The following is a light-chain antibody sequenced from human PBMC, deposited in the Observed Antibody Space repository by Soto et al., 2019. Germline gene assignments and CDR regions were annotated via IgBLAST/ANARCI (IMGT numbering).Light chain of an antibody. Sequence: EIVLTQSPGTLSLSPGERATLSCRASQSVSSSYLAWYQQKPGQAPRLPIYDASRATGIPDRFSGSGSGTDFTLTITRLEPEDFAVYYWQHYGTSALFGPGTKVDI. J-gene: IGKJ3*01. CDR3: QHYGTSAL. CDR1: QSVSSSY. CDR2: DAS. V-gene: IGKV3-20*01.